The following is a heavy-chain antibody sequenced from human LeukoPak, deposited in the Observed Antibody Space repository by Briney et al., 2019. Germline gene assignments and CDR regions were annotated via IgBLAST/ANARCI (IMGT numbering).Heavy chain of an antibody. V-gene: IGHV3-30*18. D-gene: IGHD3-10*01. Sequence: GGSLGLSCAASGFTFSSYGMHWVRQAPGKGLEWVAVISYDGSNKYYADSVKGRFTISRDNSKNTLYLQMNSLRAEDTAVYYCAKGGTYYYGSGSPNPLYYWGQGTLVTVSS. CDR2: ISYDGSNK. J-gene: IGHJ4*02. CDR3: AKGGTYYYGSGSPNPLYY. CDR1: GFTFSSYG.